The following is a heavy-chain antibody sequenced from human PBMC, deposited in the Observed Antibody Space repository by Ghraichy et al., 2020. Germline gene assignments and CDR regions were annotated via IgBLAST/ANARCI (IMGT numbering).Heavy chain of an antibody. Sequence: GGSLRLSCAASGFTFSDYYMSWIRQAPGKGLEWVSYISSSGSTIYYADSVKGRFTISRDNAKNSLYLQMNSLRAEDTAVYYCARDQFTDEANYYDMVDAFDIWGQGTMVTVSS. CDR1: GFTFSDYY. J-gene: IGHJ3*02. CDR2: ISSSGSTI. CDR3: ARDQFTDEANYYDMVDAFDI. D-gene: IGHD3-22*01. V-gene: IGHV3-11*01.